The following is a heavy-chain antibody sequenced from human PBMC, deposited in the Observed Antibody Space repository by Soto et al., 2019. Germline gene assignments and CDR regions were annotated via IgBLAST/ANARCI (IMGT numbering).Heavy chain of an antibody. CDR2: MNPNSGNT. J-gene: IGHJ5*02. D-gene: IGHD2-8*01. CDR1: GYTSTSYD. V-gene: IGHV1-8*01. Sequence: ASVKVSCKASGYTSTSYDINWVRQATGQGLEWMGWMNPNSGNTGYAQKFQGRVTMTRNTSISTAYMELSSLRSEDTAVYYCARGPYCTNGVCQRGRNWFDPWGQGTLVTVSS. CDR3: ARGPYCTNGVCQRGRNWFDP.